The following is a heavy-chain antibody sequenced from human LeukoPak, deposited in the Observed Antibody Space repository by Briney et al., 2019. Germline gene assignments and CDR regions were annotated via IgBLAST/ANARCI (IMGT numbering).Heavy chain of an antibody. CDR3: TTRGAAAVPAELDY. Sequence: GGSLRLSCAASGFTFSGSVMHWVRQASGKGLEWVGRIRSKTNSYATAYGASVRGRFTISRDDSKGTAYLQMNSLKTEDTAVYYCTTRGAAAVPAELDYWGQGTLVTVSS. V-gene: IGHV3-73*01. CDR2: IRSKTNSYAT. D-gene: IGHD6-13*01. CDR1: GFTFSGSV. J-gene: IGHJ4*02.